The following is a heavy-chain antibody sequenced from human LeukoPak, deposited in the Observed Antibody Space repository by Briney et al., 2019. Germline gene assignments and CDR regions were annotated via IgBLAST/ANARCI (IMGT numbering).Heavy chain of an antibody. D-gene: IGHD5-18*01. V-gene: IGHV1-46*01. CDR2: INPSGGST. J-gene: IGHJ4*02. CDR3: AREGSQDTAMVPFDY. CDR1: GYTFASYY. Sequence: ASVKVSCKASGYTFASYYMHWVRQAPGQGLEWKGIINPSGGSTSYAQKFQGRVTMTRDTSTSTVYMELSSLRSEDTAVYYCAREGSQDTAMVPFDYWGQGTLVTVSS.